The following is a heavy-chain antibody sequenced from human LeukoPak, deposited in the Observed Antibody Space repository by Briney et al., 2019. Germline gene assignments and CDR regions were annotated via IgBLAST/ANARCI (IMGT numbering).Heavy chain of an antibody. D-gene: IGHD3-16*01. CDR2: ISYDGSNQ. CDR1: GFTFSSYG. Sequence: GGSLRLSCAASGFTFSSYGMHWVRQAPGKGLEWVAVISYDGSNQYYADSVKGRFPISRDNSKNTLYLQMNSLRAEDTAVYYCAKDKGGGYGNDGFDIWGRGTMVTVSS. J-gene: IGHJ3*02. CDR3: AKDKGGGYGNDGFDI. V-gene: IGHV3-30*18.